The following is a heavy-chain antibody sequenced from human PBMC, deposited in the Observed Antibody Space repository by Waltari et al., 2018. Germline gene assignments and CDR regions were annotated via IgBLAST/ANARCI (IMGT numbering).Heavy chain of an antibody. J-gene: IGHJ3*02. D-gene: IGHD6-19*01. Sequence: QVQLVQSGAEVKKPGASVKVSCKASGYTFTGYDMHGVRTAAGQGLEWMGRINPNSGGTNYAQKFQGRVTMTRDTSISTAYMELSRLRSDDTAVYYCARPNSSGWYGDAFDIWGQGTMVTVSS. CDR3: ARPNSSGWYGDAFDI. CDR1: GYTFTGYD. V-gene: IGHV1-2*06. CDR2: INPNSGGT.